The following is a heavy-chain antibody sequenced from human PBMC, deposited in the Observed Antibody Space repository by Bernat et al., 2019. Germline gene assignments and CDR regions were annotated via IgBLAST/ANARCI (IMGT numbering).Heavy chain of an antibody. D-gene: IGHD6-6*01. CDR1: GGSFSGYY. J-gene: IGHJ6*03. CDR2: INHSGST. CDR3: ARASSNYYYYYMDV. Sequence: QVQLQQWGAGLLKPSETLSLTCAVYGGSFSGYYWSWIRQPPGKGLEWIGEINHSGSTNYNPSLKSRVTISVDKSKNQFSLKLSSVTAADTAVYYCARASSNYYYYYMDVWGKGTTVTVSS. V-gene: IGHV4-34*01.